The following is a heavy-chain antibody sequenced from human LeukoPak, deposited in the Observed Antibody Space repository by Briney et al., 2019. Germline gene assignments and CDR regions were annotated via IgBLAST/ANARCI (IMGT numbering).Heavy chain of an antibody. CDR3: ARDPGVRGRDWFDP. D-gene: IGHD3-10*01. J-gene: IGHJ5*02. CDR2: IYHSGST. V-gene: IGHV4-38-2*02. CDR1: GYSISSGYY. Sequence: SETLSLTCTVSGYSISSGYYWGWIRQPPGKGLEWIGSIYHSGSTYYNPSLKSRVTISVDTSKNQFSLKLSSVTAADTAVYCCARDPGVRGRDWFDPWGQGTLVTVSS.